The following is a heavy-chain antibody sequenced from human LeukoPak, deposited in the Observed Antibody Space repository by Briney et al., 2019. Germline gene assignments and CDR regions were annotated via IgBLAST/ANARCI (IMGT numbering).Heavy chain of an antibody. J-gene: IGHJ2*01. CDR2: ISSGSNTI. V-gene: IGHV3-48*01. D-gene: IGHD4-17*01. CDR3: ARDGQTTMIAWHLDL. Sequence: GGSLRLSCAASGFTFITYSMNWVRQAPGKGLEWISYISSGSNTIYYADSVKGRFTISRDNARNSLFLQMNSLGAEDTAVYYCARDGQTTMIAWHLDLWGRGTLVTVSS. CDR1: GFTFITYS.